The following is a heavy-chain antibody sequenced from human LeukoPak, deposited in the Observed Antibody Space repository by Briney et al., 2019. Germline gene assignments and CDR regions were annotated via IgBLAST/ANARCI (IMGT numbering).Heavy chain of an antibody. J-gene: IGHJ5*02. D-gene: IGHD2-2*01. V-gene: IGHV1-2*02. CDR3: ASVAQPADIVGVPAAQAWFDP. Sequence: ASVKVSCKASGYTFTSYDMHWVRQAPGQGLEWMGWINPNSGYTNYAQKFQGRVTMTRNTSISTAYMELSRLRSDGTAVYYCASVAQPADIVGVPAAQAWFDPWGQGTLVTVSS. CDR2: INPNSGYT. CDR1: GYTFTSYD.